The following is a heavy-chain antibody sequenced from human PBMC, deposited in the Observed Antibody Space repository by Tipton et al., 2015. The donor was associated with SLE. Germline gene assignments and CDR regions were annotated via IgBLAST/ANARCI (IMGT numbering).Heavy chain of an antibody. CDR1: GGSISSSSYY. Sequence: TLSLTCTVSGGSISSSSYYWGWIRQPPGKGLEWIGSIYYSGSTYYNPSLKSRVTISVDTSKNQFSLKLSSVTAADTAVYYCARRSSGWYSDFQHWGQGTLVTVSS. CDR3: ARRSSGWYSDFQH. D-gene: IGHD6-19*01. V-gene: IGHV4-39*07. J-gene: IGHJ1*01. CDR2: IYYSGST.